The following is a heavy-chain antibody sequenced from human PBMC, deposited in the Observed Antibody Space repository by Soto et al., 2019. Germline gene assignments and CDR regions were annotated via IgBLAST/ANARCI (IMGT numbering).Heavy chain of an antibody. CDR2: ISYDGSNK. CDR1: GFTFSSYA. V-gene: IGHV3-30-3*01. D-gene: IGHD3-3*01. Sequence: PGGSLRLSXAASGFTFSSYAMHWVRQAPGKGLEWVAVISYDGSNKYYADSVKGRFTISRDNSKNTLYLQMNSLRAEDTAVYYCARDRAYYDFWSRYYLGPYFDYWGQGTLVTVSS. J-gene: IGHJ4*02. CDR3: ARDRAYYDFWSRYYLGPYFDY.